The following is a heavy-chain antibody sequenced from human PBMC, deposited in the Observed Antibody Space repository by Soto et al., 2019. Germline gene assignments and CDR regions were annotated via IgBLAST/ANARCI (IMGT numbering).Heavy chain of an antibody. D-gene: IGHD1-1*01. Sequence: PGGSLRLSCAASGFTFSNAWMSWVRQAPGKGLEWVGRIKSKTDGGTTDYAAPVKGRFTISRDDSKNTLYLQMNSLKTEDTAVYYCTTETGTTSEYYYGMDVWGQGTTVTVSS. CDR3: TTETGTTSEYYYGMDV. V-gene: IGHV3-15*01. J-gene: IGHJ6*02. CDR2: IKSKTDGGTT. CDR1: GFTFSNAW.